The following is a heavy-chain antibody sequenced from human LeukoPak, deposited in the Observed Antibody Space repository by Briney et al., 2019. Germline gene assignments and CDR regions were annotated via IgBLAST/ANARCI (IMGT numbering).Heavy chain of an antibody. CDR1: GFTFSSYS. D-gene: IGHD1-26*01. Sequence: GGSLRLSCAASGFTFSSYSMNWVRQAPGKGLEWVSYISSSSTIYYADSVKGRFTISRDNAKNSLYLQMNSLRAEDTAVYYCAKEYSGSFSPFPSYFDYWGQGTLVTVSS. CDR3: AKEYSGSFSPFPSYFDY. V-gene: IGHV3-48*01. J-gene: IGHJ4*02. CDR2: ISSSSTI.